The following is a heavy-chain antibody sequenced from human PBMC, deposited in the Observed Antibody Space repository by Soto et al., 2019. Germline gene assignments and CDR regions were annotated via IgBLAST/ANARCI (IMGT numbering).Heavy chain of an antibody. CDR3: ARVPHYDFWSGMIDY. J-gene: IGHJ4*02. Sequence: QVQLQESGPGLVKPSQTLSLTCTVSGGSISSGDYYWSWIRQPPGKGLEWIGYIYYSGSTYYNPSLKSLVTISGDTSKNQFSLKLSSVTAADTAVYYCARVPHYDFWSGMIDYWGQGTLVTVSS. D-gene: IGHD3-3*01. CDR1: GGSISSGDYY. V-gene: IGHV4-30-4*01. CDR2: IYYSGST.